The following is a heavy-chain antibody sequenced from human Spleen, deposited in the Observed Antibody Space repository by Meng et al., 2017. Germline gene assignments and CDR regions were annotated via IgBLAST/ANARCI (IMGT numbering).Heavy chain of an antibody. CDR3: ARVWSGYSTGEI. J-gene: IGHJ4*02. CDR2: FNHSGST. Sequence: WVARIIEPSDTLSLTCSVYGGCFRGYYWIWIRQPTGKELEWLGEFNHSGSTNYNPSLKSRVTISVDTSKNQFSMKLSYVTAADTAVYYCARVWSGYSTGEIWGQGTLVTVSS. CDR1: GGCFRGYY. V-gene: IGHV4-34*01. D-gene: IGHD3-3*01.